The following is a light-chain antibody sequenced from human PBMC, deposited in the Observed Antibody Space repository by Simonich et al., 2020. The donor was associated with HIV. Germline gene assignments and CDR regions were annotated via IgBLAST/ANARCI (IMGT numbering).Light chain of an antibody. CDR3: QQYNNRPLT. V-gene: IGKV3-15*01. Sequence: EIVMTQSPATLSVSPGKRATIPCRASQSVSSNLAWYQQKPGQAPRILIYGASTRATGIPARFSGSGSGTEFTLTISGMQSEDFVVYYCQQYNNRPLTFGGGTKVEIK. CDR1: QSVSSN. J-gene: IGKJ4*01. CDR2: GAS.